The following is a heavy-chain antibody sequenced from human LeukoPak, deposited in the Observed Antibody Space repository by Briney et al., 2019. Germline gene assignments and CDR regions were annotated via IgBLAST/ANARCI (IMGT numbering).Heavy chain of an antibody. CDR3: TTALMTTVTDYYYYGMDV. CDR2: IKSKTDGGTT. Sequence: GGSLRLSCAASGFTFSNAWMSWVRQAPGKGLEWVGRIKSKTDGGTTDYAAPVKGRFTISRDDSKNTLYLQMNSLKTEDTAVYYCTTALMTTVTDYYYYGMDVWGQGTTVTVSS. CDR1: GFTFSNAW. D-gene: IGHD4-17*01. J-gene: IGHJ6*02. V-gene: IGHV3-15*01.